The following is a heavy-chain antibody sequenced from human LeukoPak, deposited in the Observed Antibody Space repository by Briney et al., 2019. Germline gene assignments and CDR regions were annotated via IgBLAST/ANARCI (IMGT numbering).Heavy chain of an antibody. Sequence: GGSLRLSCAASGFTFSSYSMNWVRQAPGKGLEWVSPISSSSSYIYYADSVKGRFTISRDNAKNSLYLQMNSLRAEDTAVYYCARSCSSTSCSDYWGQGTLVTVSS. D-gene: IGHD2-2*01. CDR3: ARSCSSTSCSDY. J-gene: IGHJ4*02. CDR1: GFTFSSYS. CDR2: ISSSSSYI. V-gene: IGHV3-21*01.